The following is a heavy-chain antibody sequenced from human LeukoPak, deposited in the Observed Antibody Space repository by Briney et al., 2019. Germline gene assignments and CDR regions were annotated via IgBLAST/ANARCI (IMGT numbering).Heavy chain of an antibody. Sequence: GGSLRLSCAASGFTFSNYWMHWVRQAPGKGLEWVSSISSSSSYIYYADSVKGRFTISRDNAKNSLYLQMNSLRAEDTAVYYCARDRGAGSYHDAFDIWGQGTMVTVSS. CDR3: ARDRGAGSYHDAFDI. V-gene: IGHV3-21*01. D-gene: IGHD1-26*01. CDR2: ISSSSSYI. J-gene: IGHJ3*02. CDR1: GFTFSNYW.